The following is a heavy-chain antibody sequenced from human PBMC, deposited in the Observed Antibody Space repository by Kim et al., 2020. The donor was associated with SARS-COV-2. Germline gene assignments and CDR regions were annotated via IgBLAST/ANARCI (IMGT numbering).Heavy chain of an antibody. D-gene: IGHD4-17*01. Sequence: GGSLRLSCAASGFTFSSYGMHWVRQAPGKGLEWVAVISYDGSNKYYADSVKGRFTISRDNSKNTLYLQMNSLRAEDTAVYYCAKDGYGDYEINYYYYYYGMDVWGQGTTVTVSS. CDR2: ISYDGSNK. CDR1: GFTFSSYG. J-gene: IGHJ6*02. CDR3: AKDGYGDYEINYYYYYYGMDV. V-gene: IGHV3-30*18.